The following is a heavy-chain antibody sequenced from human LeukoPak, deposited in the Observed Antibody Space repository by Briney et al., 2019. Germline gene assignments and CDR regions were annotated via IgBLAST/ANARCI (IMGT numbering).Heavy chain of an antibody. D-gene: IGHD5-18*01. J-gene: IGHJ3*02. CDR2: IYYSGST. CDR3: ARDGRDTAMYRAFDI. Sequence: PSETLSLTCTVSGGSISSYYWSWIRQPPGQGLEWIGYIYYSGSTNYNPSIKSRVTISVDTSKNQFSLKLSSVTAADTAVYYCARDGRDTAMYRAFDIWGQGTMVTVSS. CDR1: GGSISSYY. V-gene: IGHV4-59*01.